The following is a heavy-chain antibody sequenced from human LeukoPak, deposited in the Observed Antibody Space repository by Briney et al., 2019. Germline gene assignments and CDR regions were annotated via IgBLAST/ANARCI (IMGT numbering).Heavy chain of an antibody. Sequence: GGSLRLSCAASGFTFSSYSMNWVRQAPGKGLEWVTFILYDGTKKYYADSVKGRFTVSRDNSKNTVYLQMNSLRTEDTSLYYCAKADDSGPNFDYWGQGTLVTVSS. D-gene: IGHD3-22*01. CDR3: AKADDSGPNFDY. V-gene: IGHV3-30*02. CDR1: GFTFSSYS. J-gene: IGHJ4*02. CDR2: ILYDGTKK.